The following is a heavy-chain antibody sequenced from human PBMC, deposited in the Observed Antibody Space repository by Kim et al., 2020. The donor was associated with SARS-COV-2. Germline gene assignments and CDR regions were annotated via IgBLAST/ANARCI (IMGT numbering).Heavy chain of an antibody. CDR1: GYSFTSYW. Sequence: GESLKISCKGSGYSFTSYWIGWVRQMPGKGLEWMGIIYPGDSDTRYSPSFQGQVTISADKSISTAYLQWSSLKASDTAMYYCARPPTFYSGSYFEGLPDDAFDIWGQGTMVTVSS. CDR3: ARPPTFYSGSYFEGLPDDAFDI. CDR2: IYPGDSDT. V-gene: IGHV5-51*01. J-gene: IGHJ3*02. D-gene: IGHD1-26*01.